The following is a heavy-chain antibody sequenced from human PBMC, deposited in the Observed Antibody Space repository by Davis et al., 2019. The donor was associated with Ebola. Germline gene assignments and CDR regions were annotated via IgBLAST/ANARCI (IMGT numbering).Heavy chain of an antibody. CDR2: ISHDGNNK. CDR3: RALGYCRSSSCFGAGWFDP. D-gene: IGHD2-2*01. J-gene: IGHJ5*02. V-gene: IGHV3-30*03. CDR1: EFTFRSYW. Sequence: GGSLRLSCAASEFTFRSYWMHWVRQAPGRGLVWVAVISHDGNNKYYADSVKGRFTISRDNSKNTLNLQMTSLRADDTAVYYCRALGYCRSSSCFGAGWFDPWGQGTLVTVSS.